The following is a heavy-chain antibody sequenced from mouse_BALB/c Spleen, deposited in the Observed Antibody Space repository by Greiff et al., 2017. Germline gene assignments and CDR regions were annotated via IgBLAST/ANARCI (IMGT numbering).Heavy chain of an antibody. Sequence: QVQLQQSGAELVKPGASVKLSCKASGYTFTSYYMYWVKQRPGQGLEWIGEINPSNGGTNFNEKFKSKATLTVDKSSSTAYMQLSSLTSEDSAVYYCTRARVYYGYEGFAYWGQGTLVTVSA. J-gene: IGHJ3*01. CDR3: TRARVYYGYEGFAY. D-gene: IGHD2-2*01. CDR2: INPSNGGT. CDR1: GYTFTSYY. V-gene: IGHV1S81*02.